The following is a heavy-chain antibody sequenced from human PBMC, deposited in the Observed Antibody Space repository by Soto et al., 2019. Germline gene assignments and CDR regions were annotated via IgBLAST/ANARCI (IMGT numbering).Heavy chain of an antibody. Sequence: GGSLRLSCAASGFTFSSYWMSWVRQAPGKGLEWVANIKQDGSEKYYVDSVKGRFTISRDNAKNSPYLQLNSLRAEDTAVYYCARAPQSLAAGNRYYYYYYMDVWGKGTTVTVSS. CDR1: GFTFSSYW. CDR2: IKQDGSEK. V-gene: IGHV3-7*01. CDR3: ARAPQSLAAGNRYYYYYYMDV. J-gene: IGHJ6*03.